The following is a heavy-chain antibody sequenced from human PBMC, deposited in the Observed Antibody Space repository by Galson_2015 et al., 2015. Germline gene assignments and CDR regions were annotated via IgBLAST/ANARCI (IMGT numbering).Heavy chain of an antibody. CDR1: GYTFTSYG. CDR2: ISAYNGNT. J-gene: IGHJ5*02. V-gene: IGHV1-18*01. D-gene: IGHD5-18*01. Sequence: QSGAEVKKPGASVKVSCTASGYTFTSYGISWVRQAPGQGLEWMGWISAYNGNTNYAQKLQGRVTMTTDTSTSTAYMELRSLRSDDTAVYYCARSHVDTAMVRSGGWFDPWGQGTLVTVSS. CDR3: ARSHVDTAMVRSGGWFDP.